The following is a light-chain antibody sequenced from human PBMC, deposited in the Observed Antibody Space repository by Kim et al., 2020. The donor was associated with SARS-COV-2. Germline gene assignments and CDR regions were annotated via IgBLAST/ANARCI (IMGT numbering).Light chain of an antibody. J-gene: IGLJ1*01. V-gene: IGLV3-1*01. Sequence: VSPGQTVSITCSGDKLGDKYACWYQQKPGQSPVLVIYQDSKRPSGIPERFSGSNSGNTATLTISGTQAMDEADYYCQAWDSSSYVFGTGTKVTVL. CDR2: QDS. CDR1: KLGDKY. CDR3: QAWDSSSYV.